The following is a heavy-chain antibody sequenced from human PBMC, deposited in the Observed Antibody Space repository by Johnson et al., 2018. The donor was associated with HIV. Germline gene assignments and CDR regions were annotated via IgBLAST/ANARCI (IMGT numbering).Heavy chain of an antibody. V-gene: IGHV3-30*04. CDR1: GFTFSSYA. Sequence: QVLLVESGGGLVQPGRSLRLSCAASGFTFSSYAMHWVRQAPGKGLEWVAVISYDGSNKYYADSVKGRFTISRDNSKNTLYLQINSLRPEDTAVYYCARLPSGYSRDDLDIWGQGTMVTVSS. CDR3: ARLPSGYSRDDLDI. CDR2: ISYDGSNK. D-gene: IGHD5-18*01. J-gene: IGHJ3*02.